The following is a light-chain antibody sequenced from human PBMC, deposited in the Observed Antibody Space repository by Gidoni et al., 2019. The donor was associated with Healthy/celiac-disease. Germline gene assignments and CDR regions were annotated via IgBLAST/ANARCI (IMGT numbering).Light chain of an antibody. V-gene: IGLV2-14*01. CDR2: EVS. CDR3: SSYTSSSTLV. CDR1: SSDVGGYNY. J-gene: IGLJ2*01. Sequence: QSALTQPSSVSGSTRKSLTISCTGTSSDVGGYNYVYWYQQHPGKAPKLMIYEVSNRPSGVSNRVSGSKSGNTASLTISGLKAEDEADYYCSSYTSSSTLVFGGGTKLTVL.